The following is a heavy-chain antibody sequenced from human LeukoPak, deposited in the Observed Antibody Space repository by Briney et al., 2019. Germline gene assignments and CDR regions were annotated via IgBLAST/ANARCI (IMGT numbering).Heavy chain of an antibody. CDR2: ISYDGSNK. V-gene: IGHV3-30*04. CDR1: GFTFSSYA. D-gene: IGHD3-10*01. CDR3: ARVPFTYYYGSGSYGDYMDV. J-gene: IGHJ6*03. Sequence: GGSLRLSCAASGFTFSSYAMHWVRQAPGKGLEWVAVISYDGSNKYYADSVKGRFTISRDNAKNTLYLQMNSLRAEDTAVYYCARVPFTYYYGSGSYGDYMDVWGKGTTVTISS.